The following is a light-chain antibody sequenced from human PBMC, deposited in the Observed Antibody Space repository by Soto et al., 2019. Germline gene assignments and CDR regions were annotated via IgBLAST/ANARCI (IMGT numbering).Light chain of an antibody. CDR1: SSDVGGYNY. CDR3: SSYTSIGTVL. J-gene: IGLJ2*01. V-gene: IGLV2-14*01. CDR2: EVT. Sequence: QSALTQPASVSGFPGQSITISCTGTSSDVGGYNYVSWYQHHPGKAPKLMIYEVTKWPSGVSNRFSGSKSGNTASLTISGLQAEDEADYYCSSYTSIGTVLFGGGTKLTVL.